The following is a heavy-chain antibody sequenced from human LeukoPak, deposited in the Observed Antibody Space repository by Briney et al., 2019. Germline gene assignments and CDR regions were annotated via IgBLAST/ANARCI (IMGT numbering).Heavy chain of an antibody. CDR3: AKGYYDSSGYYFDAFDI. Sequence: GGSLILSCAASGFTFSSFAMSWVRQAPGQGLEWVSSISSTAATTYYADSVRGRFTISRDNAMNTLYLQLSSLRVEDTAVYYCAKGYYDSSGYYFDAFDIWGQGTMVTVSS. CDR1: GFTFSSFA. CDR2: ISSTAATT. D-gene: IGHD3-22*01. V-gene: IGHV3-23*01. J-gene: IGHJ3*02.